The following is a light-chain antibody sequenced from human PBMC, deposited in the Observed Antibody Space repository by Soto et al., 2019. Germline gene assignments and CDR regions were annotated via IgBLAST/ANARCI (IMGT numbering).Light chain of an antibody. CDR2: KAS. CDR1: QSISDW. J-gene: IGKJ4*01. CDR3: QQYNNSPLT. V-gene: IGKV1-5*03. Sequence: DIQKTQSPSTLSASVGDRVTITCRASQSISDWLAWYQQKPGQAPKLLIYKASSLESGVPSRLSGSGSGTEFTLTISSLQPDDLATYYCQQYNNSPLTFGGGTKVEIK.